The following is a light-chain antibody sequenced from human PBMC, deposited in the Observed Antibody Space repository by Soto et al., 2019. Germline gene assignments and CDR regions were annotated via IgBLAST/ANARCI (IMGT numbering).Light chain of an antibody. Sequence: ITKPPPPLPPPLEDRSTITSRAGKGISNNLNWYQQKPGKAPNLVIYAASSLQSGVPSRFSGSGSGTDFTLTISSLQPEDFATYYCQQSYSMPRTFGQGTKVEIK. V-gene: IGKV1-39*01. CDR1: KGISNN. CDR3: QQSYSMPRT. CDR2: AAS. J-gene: IGKJ1*01.